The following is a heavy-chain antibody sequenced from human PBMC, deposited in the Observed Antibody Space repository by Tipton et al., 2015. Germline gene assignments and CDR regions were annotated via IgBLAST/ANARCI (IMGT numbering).Heavy chain of an antibody. V-gene: IGHV4-59*08. CDR3: VRSSGHSGYGAFDY. CDR1: SDSISKYY. Sequence: TLSLTCSVSSDSISKYYWSWIRQPPGKELEWIGYIQYSGSTNYNPSLKSRVTISVDTSKTQFSLEVNSVTAADTAVCHCVRSSGHSGYGAFDYWGQGVLVIVSS. CDR2: IQYSGST. D-gene: IGHD5-12*01. J-gene: IGHJ4*02.